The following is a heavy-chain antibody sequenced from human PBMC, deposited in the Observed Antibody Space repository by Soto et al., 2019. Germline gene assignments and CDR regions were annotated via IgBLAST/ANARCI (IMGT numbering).Heavy chain of an antibody. Sequence: SETLSLTCTVSGASITSHFWTWIRQPPGKGLEWIGSIYYSGKTNYNPSLTTRVTVSLDKSKSQFSLRLSSVTAADTAVYFCARLEGLATISYYFDFWGQGAQVTVSS. J-gene: IGHJ4*02. D-gene: IGHD3-9*01. CDR2: IYYSGKT. V-gene: IGHV4-59*08. CDR3: ARLEGLATISYYFDF. CDR1: GASITSHF.